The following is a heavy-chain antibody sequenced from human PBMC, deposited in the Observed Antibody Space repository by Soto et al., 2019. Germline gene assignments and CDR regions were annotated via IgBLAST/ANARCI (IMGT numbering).Heavy chain of an antibody. CDR2: ISSNGGST. J-gene: IGHJ3*02. Sequence: GSLRLSCSASGFTFSSYAMHWVRQAPGKGLEYVSAISSNGGSTYYADSVKGRFTISRDNSKNTLYLQMSSLRAEDTAVYYCVKQLDDYGGNSGAFDIWGQGTMVTVSS. CDR1: GFTFSSYA. D-gene: IGHD4-17*01. CDR3: VKQLDDYGGNSGAFDI. V-gene: IGHV3-64D*08.